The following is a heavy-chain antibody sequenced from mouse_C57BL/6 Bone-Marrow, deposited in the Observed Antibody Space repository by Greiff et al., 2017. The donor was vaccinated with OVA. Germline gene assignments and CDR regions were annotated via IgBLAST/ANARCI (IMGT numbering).Heavy chain of an antibody. V-gene: IGHV1-80*01. Sequence: VQLQQSGAELVKPGASVKISCKASGYAFSSYWMNWVKQRPGKGLEWIGQIYPGDGDTNYNGKFKGKATLTADKSPSTAYMQLSSLTSEDSAVYFWARAPDSSGYSFSYWGPGTLVTVSA. CDR3: ARAPDSSGYSFSY. J-gene: IGHJ3*01. CDR2: IYPGDGDT. D-gene: IGHD3-2*02. CDR1: GYAFSSYW.